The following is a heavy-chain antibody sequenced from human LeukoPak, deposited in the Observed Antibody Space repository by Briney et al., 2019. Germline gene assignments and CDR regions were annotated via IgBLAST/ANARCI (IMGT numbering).Heavy chain of an antibody. Sequence: SETLSLTCIVSGGSISSSSYCWGWIRHPPWNGLEWIGSIYYSGRTYYNPSLKSRVTISVDTSKNQFSLKLSSVTAADTAVYYCARDTFDSSGYPQGFDYWGQGTLVTVSS. CDR3: ARDTFDSSGYPQGFDY. V-gene: IGHV4-39*07. CDR1: GGSISSSSYC. D-gene: IGHD3-22*01. J-gene: IGHJ4*02. CDR2: IYYSGRT.